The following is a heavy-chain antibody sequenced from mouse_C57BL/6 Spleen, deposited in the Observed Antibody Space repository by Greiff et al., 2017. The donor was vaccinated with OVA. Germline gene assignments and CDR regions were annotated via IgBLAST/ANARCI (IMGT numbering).Heavy chain of an antibody. V-gene: IGHV5-6*01. D-gene: IGHD3-2*02. Sequence: EVQLQESGGDLVKPGGSLKLSCAASGFTFSSYGMSWVRQTPDKRLEWVATISSGGSYTYYPDSVKGRFTISRDNAKNTLYLQMSSLKSEDTAMYYCARHLDSSGPFAYWGQGTLVTVSA. CDR3: ARHLDSSGPFAY. CDR2: ISSGGSYT. J-gene: IGHJ3*01. CDR1: GFTFSSYG.